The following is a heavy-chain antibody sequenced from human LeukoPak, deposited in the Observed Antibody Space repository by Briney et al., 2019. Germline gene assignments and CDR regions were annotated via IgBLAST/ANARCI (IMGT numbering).Heavy chain of an antibody. CDR3: ARDPVGGYSGTTYFDY. CDR1: GYTFTSYG. J-gene: IGHJ4*02. V-gene: IGHV1-18*01. Sequence: ASVKVSCKASGYTFTSYGISWVRQAPGQGLEWMGWISAYNGNTNYAQKLQGRVTMTTDTSTSTAYMELRSLRSDDTAVYYCARDPVGGYSGTTYFDYWGQGTLVTVSS. D-gene: IGHD5-12*01. CDR2: ISAYNGNT.